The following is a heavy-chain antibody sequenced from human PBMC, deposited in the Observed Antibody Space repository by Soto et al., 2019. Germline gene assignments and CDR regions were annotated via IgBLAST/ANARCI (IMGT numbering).Heavy chain of an antibody. CDR1: GFTFSSYA. CDR2: ISYDGSNK. J-gene: IGHJ3*02. D-gene: IGHD1-26*01. CDR3: ARGPSGSYYHDAFDI. V-gene: IGHV3-30-3*01. Sequence: GESLKISCAASGFTFSSYAMHWVRQAPGKGLEWVAVISYDGSNKYYADSVKGRFTISRDNSKNTLYLQMNSLRAEDTAVYYCARGPSGSYYHDAFDIWGQGTMVTVSS.